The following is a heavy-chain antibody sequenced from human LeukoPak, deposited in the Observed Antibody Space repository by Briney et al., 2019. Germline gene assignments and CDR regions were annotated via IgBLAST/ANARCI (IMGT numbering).Heavy chain of an antibody. J-gene: IGHJ4*02. D-gene: IGHD3-10*01. CDR1: GGSISSGGYY. Sequence: PSETLSLTCTVSGGSISSGGYYWSWIRQPPGKGLEWIGYIYYSGRTYYNPSLKSRVTISVDTSKNQFSLKLSSVTAADTAVYYCAREASGSYLFDYWGQGTLVTVSS. V-gene: IGHV4-31*03. CDR3: AREASGSYLFDY. CDR2: IYYSGRT.